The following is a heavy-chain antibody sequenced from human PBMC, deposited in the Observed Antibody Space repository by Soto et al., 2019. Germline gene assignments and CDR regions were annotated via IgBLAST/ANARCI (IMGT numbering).Heavy chain of an antibody. CDR3: ARGLLGYCSGGSCPET. CDR1: GYTFTSYD. D-gene: IGHD2-15*01. Sequence: QVQLVQSGAEVKKPGASVKVFCKASGYTFTSYDINWVRQATGQGLEWMGWMNPNSGNTGYAQKFQGRVTMTRNTSISTAYMELSSLRSEDTAVYYCARGLLGYCSGGSCPETWGQGTLVTVSS. J-gene: IGHJ5*02. CDR2: MNPNSGNT. V-gene: IGHV1-8*01.